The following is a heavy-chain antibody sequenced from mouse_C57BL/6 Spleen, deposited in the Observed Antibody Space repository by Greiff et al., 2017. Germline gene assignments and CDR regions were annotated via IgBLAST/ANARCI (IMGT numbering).Heavy chain of an antibody. CDR3: ARDGSSVFFDY. Sequence: EVKLQESGPGLVKPSQSLSLTCSVTGYSITSGYYWNWIRQFPGNKLEWMGYISYDGSNNYNPSLKNRISITRDTSKNQFFLKLNSVTTEDTATYYCARDGSSVFFDYWGQGTTLTVSS. CDR2: ISYDGSN. CDR1: GYSITSGYY. J-gene: IGHJ2*01. V-gene: IGHV3-6*01. D-gene: IGHD1-1*01.